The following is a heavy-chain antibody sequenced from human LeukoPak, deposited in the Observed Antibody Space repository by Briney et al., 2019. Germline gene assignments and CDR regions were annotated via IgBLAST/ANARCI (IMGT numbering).Heavy chain of an antibody. CDR1: GASISGSSYY. Sequence: SETLSLTCAVSGASISGSSYYWGWIRQPPGRRLEWIGSMYYSGNTYYNPSLKSRLTTSVDTSKNQFSLNLNTVTAADTAVYYCARANDIDVAATTFDSWGQGTLVTVSS. V-gene: IGHV4-39*07. J-gene: IGHJ4*02. CDR2: MYYSGNT. CDR3: ARANDIDVAATTFDS. D-gene: IGHD5-12*01.